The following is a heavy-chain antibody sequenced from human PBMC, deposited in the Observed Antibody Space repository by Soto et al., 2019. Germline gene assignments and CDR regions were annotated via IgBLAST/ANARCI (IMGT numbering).Heavy chain of an antibody. CDR3: ASTGNNWNFDY. CDR2: IYYSGST. D-gene: IGHD1-20*01. Sequence: SETLSLTCTVSGGSITSYYWSWIRQPPGKGLEWIGYIYYSGSTNYNPSLKSRVTISVDTSKNQFSLKLSSVTAADTAVYYCASTGNNWNFDYWGQGTLVTVSS. V-gene: IGHV4-59*01. J-gene: IGHJ4*02. CDR1: GGSITSYY.